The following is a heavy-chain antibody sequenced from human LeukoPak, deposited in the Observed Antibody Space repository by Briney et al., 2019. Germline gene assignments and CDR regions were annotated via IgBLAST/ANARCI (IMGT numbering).Heavy chain of an antibody. CDR2: ISSSGSTI. D-gene: IGHD3-22*01. V-gene: IGHV3-11*01. Sequence: PGGSLRLSCAASGFTFSDYYMSWIRQAPGKGLEWVSYISSSGSTIYYADSVKGRFTISRDNAKNSLYLQMNSLRAEDTAVYYCAKETYYYDSSGFVNPHFDYWGQGTLVTVSS. CDR1: GFTFSDYY. J-gene: IGHJ4*02. CDR3: AKETYYYDSSGFVNPHFDY.